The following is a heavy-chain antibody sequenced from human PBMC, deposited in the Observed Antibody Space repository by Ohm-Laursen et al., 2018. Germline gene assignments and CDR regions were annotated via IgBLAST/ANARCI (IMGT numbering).Heavy chain of an antibody. D-gene: IGHD2-21*02. V-gene: IGHV3-30*18. CDR1: GFTFSSYG. CDR2: ISYDGSNK. CDR3: AKAGTLYCGGDCYTDY. Sequence: SSLRLSCAASGFTFSSYGMHWVRQAPGKGLEWVAVISYDGSNKYYADSVKGRFTISRDNSKNTLYLQMNSLRAEDTAVYYCAKAGTLYCGGDCYTDYWGQGTLVTVSS. J-gene: IGHJ4*02.